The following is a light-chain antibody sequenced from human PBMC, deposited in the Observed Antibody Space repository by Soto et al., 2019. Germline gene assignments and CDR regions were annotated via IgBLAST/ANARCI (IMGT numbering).Light chain of an antibody. CDR3: QQYGSYPNT. V-gene: IGKV3-20*01. Sequence: EIVWTQSPGTLSLSPGERATLSCRASQSVSSSYLAWYQQKPGQAPRLLIYGAYSRATGIPDRFSGSGSGTDFNLSSSRLEPEDFAVSCCQQYGSYPNTFGQETKLEI. CDR1: QSVSSSY. J-gene: IGKJ2*01. CDR2: GAY.